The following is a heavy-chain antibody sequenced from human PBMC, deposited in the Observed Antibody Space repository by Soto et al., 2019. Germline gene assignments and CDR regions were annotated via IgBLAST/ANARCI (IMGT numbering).Heavy chain of an antibody. Sequence: QVQLVESGGGVVQPGRSLRLSCAASGFTFSNYGMHWVRQAPGKGPEWVAVILNDGSNRYHADSVKDRFTISRDNSKNMLYLQMNSLRAEDTAVYYCARDDEYSGNGMDVWGQGTTVTVS. V-gene: IGHV3-33*01. D-gene: IGHD3-10*01. CDR3: ARDDEYSGNGMDV. J-gene: IGHJ6*02. CDR1: GFTFSNYG. CDR2: ILNDGSNR.